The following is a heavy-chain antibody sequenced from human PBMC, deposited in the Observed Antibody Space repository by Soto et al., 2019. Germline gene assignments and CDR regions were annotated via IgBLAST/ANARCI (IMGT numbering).Heavy chain of an antibody. V-gene: IGHV1-2*04. CDR3: ARGDSTDCSNGVCSFFYNHDMDV. J-gene: IGHJ6*02. CDR1: GYSFTDYH. CDR2: INPKSGGT. Sequence: ASVKVSCKASGYSFTDYHIHWVRQAPGQGLEWLGRINPKSGGTSTAQKFQGWVTMTTDTSISTASMELTRLTSDDTAIYYCARGDSTDCSNGVCSFFYNHDMDVWGPGTTLTV. D-gene: IGHD2-8*01.